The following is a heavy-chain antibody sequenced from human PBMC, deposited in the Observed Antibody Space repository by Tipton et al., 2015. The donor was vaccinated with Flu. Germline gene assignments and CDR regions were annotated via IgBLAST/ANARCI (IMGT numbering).Heavy chain of an antibody. J-gene: IGHJ1*01. V-gene: IGHV4-39*07. D-gene: IGHD6-19*01. CDR3: AREKDSSGSEYFQH. Sequence: TLSLTCTVSGGSISTSGYFWGWIRQPPGKALEWIGSVYYSGGTHHNPSLKSRVSISGDTSKNQFSLKLSSVTAADTAVYYCAREKDSSGSEYFQHWGQGTLVTVSS. CDR2: VYYSGGT. CDR1: GGSISTSGYF.